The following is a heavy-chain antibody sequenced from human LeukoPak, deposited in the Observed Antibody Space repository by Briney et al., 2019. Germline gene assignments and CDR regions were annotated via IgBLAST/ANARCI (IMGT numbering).Heavy chain of an antibody. V-gene: IGHV5-51*01. CDR1: GYSFTSYW. Sequence: GESLKISCKGSGYSFTSYWIGWVRQMPGKGLEWMGIIYPGDSDTRYSPSFQGQVTISADKSISTAYLQWSSLKASDTAMYYCARQRGYSYGSHYYYYGMDVWGQGTTVTVSS. J-gene: IGHJ6*02. CDR3: ARQRGYSYGSHYYYYGMDV. CDR2: IYPGDSDT. D-gene: IGHD5-18*01.